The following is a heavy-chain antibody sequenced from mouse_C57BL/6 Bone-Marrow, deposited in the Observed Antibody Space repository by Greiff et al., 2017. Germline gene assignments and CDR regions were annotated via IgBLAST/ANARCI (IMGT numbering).Heavy chain of an antibody. J-gene: IGHJ4*01. Sequence: QVQLQQSGAELVRPGSSVKLSCKASGYTFTSYWMHWVKQRPIQGLEWIGNIDPSDSETHYNQKFKDKATLTVDKSSSTAYMQLSSLTSEDSAVYSCARSHTEGDMGYWGKGTSVTVS. CDR3: ARSHTEGDMGY. V-gene: IGHV1-52*01. D-gene: IGHD2-13*01. CDR1: GYTFTSYW. CDR2: IDPSDSET.